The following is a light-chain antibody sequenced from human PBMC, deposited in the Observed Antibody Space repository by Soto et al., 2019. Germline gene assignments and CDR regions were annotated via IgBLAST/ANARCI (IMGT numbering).Light chain of an antibody. Sequence: DIQMTQSPSSLSASVGDRVSITCRSSQGISNYLAWYQQTPGKVPKLLIYAASTLQPGVPSPFSASPYRTDFPPTITSLQPEDVATYHCPKYHSAPRTFGQGTKV. CDR1: QGISNY. V-gene: IGKV1-27*01. CDR2: AAS. J-gene: IGKJ1*01. CDR3: PKYHSAPRT.